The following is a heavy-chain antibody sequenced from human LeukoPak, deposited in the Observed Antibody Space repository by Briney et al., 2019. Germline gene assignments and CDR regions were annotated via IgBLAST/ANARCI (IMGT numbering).Heavy chain of an antibody. J-gene: IGHJ6*02. V-gene: IGHV1-2*02. CDR3: ARDYRHDGDYDLFISPTYGMDV. CDR2: INPNSGGT. Sequence: ASVKVSCKASGYTFTGYYMHWVRQAPGQGLEWMGWINPNSGGTNYAQKFQGRVTMTRDTSISTAYMELSSLRSEDTAVYYCARDYRHDGDYDLFISPTYGMDVWGQGTTVTVSS. CDR1: GYTFTGYY. D-gene: IGHD4-17*01.